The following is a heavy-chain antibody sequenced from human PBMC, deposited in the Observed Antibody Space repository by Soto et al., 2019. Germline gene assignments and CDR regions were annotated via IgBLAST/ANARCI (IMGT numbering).Heavy chain of an antibody. D-gene: IGHD3-16*01. V-gene: IGHV4-39*07. CDR2: IYHSGST. CDR3: ARERLPLNWFDP. CDR1: GGSISSSSYY. J-gene: IGHJ5*02. Sequence: PTETLSLTCTVSGGSISSSSYYWGWIRQPPAKGLEWIGSIYHSGSTNYNPSLKSRVTISVDTSKNQFSLKLSSVTAADTAVYYCARERLPLNWFDPWGQGTLVNVSS.